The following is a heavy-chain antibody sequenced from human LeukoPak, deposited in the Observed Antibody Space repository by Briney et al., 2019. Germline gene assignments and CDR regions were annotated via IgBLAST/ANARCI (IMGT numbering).Heavy chain of an antibody. CDR2: LDQGGSDD. Sequence: GGSLRLSCAASGLIFSSYSMTWVRQAPGKGLEWVANLDQGGSDDFYLDSVRGRFTISRDNAKNSLYLQMDSLRVEDTAVFYCVKDMNPGGADVWGQGTTVTVSS. CDR3: VKDMNPGGADV. J-gene: IGHJ6*02. V-gene: IGHV3-7*01. D-gene: IGHD3-10*01. CDR1: GLIFSSYS.